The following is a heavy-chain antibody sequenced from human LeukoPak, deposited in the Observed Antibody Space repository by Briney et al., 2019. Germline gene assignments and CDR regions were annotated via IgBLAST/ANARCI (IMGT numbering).Heavy chain of an antibody. J-gene: IGHJ1*01. Sequence: GGSLRLSCAASGFTFSSYSMNWVRQAPGKGLEWVSLISWDGGSTYYADSVKGRFTISRDNSKNSLYLQMNSLRTEDTALYYCAKEATGSQHWGQGTLVTVSS. CDR2: ISWDGGST. V-gene: IGHV3-43*01. CDR1: GFTFSSYS. D-gene: IGHD3-9*01. CDR3: AKEATGSQH.